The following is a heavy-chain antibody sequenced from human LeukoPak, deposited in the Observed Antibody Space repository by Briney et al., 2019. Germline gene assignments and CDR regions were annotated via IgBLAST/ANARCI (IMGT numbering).Heavy chain of an antibody. Sequence: PSETLSLTCTVSGGSISSYHWSWIRQPPGKGLEWIGYVFNSGSTNYNPSLKSRVTISVDTSKNQFSLKLSSVTAADTAVYYCARGGYGDRDDALDIWGQGTMVTVSS. CDR3: ARGGYGDRDDALDI. V-gene: IGHV4-59*01. CDR2: VFNSGST. D-gene: IGHD4-17*01. J-gene: IGHJ3*02. CDR1: GGSISSYH.